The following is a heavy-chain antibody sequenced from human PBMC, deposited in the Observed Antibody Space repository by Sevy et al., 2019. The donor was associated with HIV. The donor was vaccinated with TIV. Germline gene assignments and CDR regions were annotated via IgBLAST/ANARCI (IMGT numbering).Heavy chain of an antibody. CDR2: ISSSSTNT. Sequence: GGSLRLSCAASGFTFSDYYMSWIRQAPGKGLEWVSYISSSSTNTNYADSVKGRITSSRDNAKNSLNLQMNSLKAEDTAVYSWARDRRNYGGQYFDYWGQGTLVTVSS. D-gene: IGHD4-17*01. CDR1: GFTFSDYY. J-gene: IGHJ4*02. CDR3: ARDRRNYGGQYFDY. V-gene: IGHV3-11*06.